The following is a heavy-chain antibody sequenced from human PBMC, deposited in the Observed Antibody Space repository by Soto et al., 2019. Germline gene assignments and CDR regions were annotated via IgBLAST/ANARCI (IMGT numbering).Heavy chain of an antibody. CDR3: ARCGLDYGMDV. J-gene: IGHJ6*02. D-gene: IGHD3-16*01. V-gene: IGHV4-4*07. CDR1: GGSIRSYY. CDR2: FYPSGTT. Sequence: QVQLQESGPGLVKPSETLSLTCTAAGGSIRSYYGCWTRQPAGKGLEWIGRFYPSGTTTYNPSLQSRLTMSEDTSRNKFSLNLTSGTAADTAVYYCARCGLDYGMDVWGQGTTVIVSS.